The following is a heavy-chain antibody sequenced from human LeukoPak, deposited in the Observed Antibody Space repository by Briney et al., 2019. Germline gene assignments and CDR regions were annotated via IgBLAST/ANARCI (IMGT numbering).Heavy chain of an antibody. CDR2: IWFDGNTQ. Sequence: GGSLRLSCAASGFTFGSYGMHWLRQAPDKGLEWVTAIWFDGNTQYYADSVKGRFTISRDNSENTLYLQMNRLRAEDTAVYYCARDGEDDSNGHHKPFDYWGQGTLVTVSS. V-gene: IGHV3-33*01. CDR1: GFTFGSYG. CDR3: ARDGEDDSNGHHKPFDY. J-gene: IGHJ4*02. D-gene: IGHD3-22*01.